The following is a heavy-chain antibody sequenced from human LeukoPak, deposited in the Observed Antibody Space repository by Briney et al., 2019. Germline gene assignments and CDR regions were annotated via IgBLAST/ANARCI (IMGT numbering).Heavy chain of an antibody. CDR3: ARENHGSFDY. Sequence: GGSLRLSCAVSGFSFSTWSINWVRQAPGKGLEWVSSISSNSRYIYYADSVKGRFTISRDNAENSLFLQMNSLRAEDTAVYYCARENHGSFDYWGQGTLVTVSS. D-gene: IGHD1-14*01. CDR2: ISSNSRYI. J-gene: IGHJ4*02. CDR1: GFSFSTWS. V-gene: IGHV3-21*01.